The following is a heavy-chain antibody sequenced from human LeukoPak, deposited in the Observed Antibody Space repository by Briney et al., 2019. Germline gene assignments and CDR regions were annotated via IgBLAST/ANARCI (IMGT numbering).Heavy chain of an antibody. V-gene: IGHV4-39*07. J-gene: IGHJ5*02. Sequence: PSETLSLTCTISGDSIGRINYYWGWIRQPPGKGLEWIVSMSYSGHTYYNPSLKSRVTTSIDTSKNQLSLNLKSVTAADTAVYYCARDGYCTNGVCYPNWFDPWGQGTLVTVSS. CDR1: GDSIGRINYY. D-gene: IGHD2-8*01. CDR3: ARDGYCTNGVCYPNWFDP. CDR2: MSYSGHT.